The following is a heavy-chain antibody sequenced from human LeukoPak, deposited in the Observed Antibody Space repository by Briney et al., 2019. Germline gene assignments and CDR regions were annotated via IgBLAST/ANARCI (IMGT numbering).Heavy chain of an antibody. CDR1: GGTFSSYA. J-gene: IGHJ4*02. CDR2: IIPIFGTA. V-gene: IGHV1-69*01. Sequence: SVKLSCKASGGTFSSYATSWVRQAPGQGLEWMGGIIPIFGTANYAQKFQGRVTITADESTSTAYMELSSLRSEDTAVYSCARRSELYYFDYWGQGTLVTVSS. CDR3: ARRSELYYFDY. D-gene: IGHD1-26*01.